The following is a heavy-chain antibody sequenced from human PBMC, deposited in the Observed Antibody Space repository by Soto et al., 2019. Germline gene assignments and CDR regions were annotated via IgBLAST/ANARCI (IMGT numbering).Heavy chain of an antibody. CDR2: ISAYNGNT. D-gene: IGHD3-3*01. CDR3: ARVKKVFWSGSWFDP. CDR1: GYTFTSYG. V-gene: IGHV1-18*04. Sequence: ASVKVSCKASGYTFTSYGISWVRQVPGQGLEWMGWISAYNGNTSYAQKLQGRVTMTTDTSTSTAYMELRSLRSDDTAVYYCARVKKVFWSGSWFDPWGQGTLVTVSS. J-gene: IGHJ5*02.